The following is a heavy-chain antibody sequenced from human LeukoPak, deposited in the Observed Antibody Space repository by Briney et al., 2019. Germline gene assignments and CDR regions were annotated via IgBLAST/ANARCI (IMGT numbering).Heavy chain of an antibody. D-gene: IGHD2-15*01. CDR2: IWCDGTNE. Sequence: GGSLRLSCAASGFIFSSYGMHWVRQAPGKGLEWVALIWCDGTNEYYTDSVKGRFTISRANSKNTLYLQMNSLRAEDTAVYYCARVPYCSGGRCSSWIDHWGQETLVTVSS. CDR3: ARVPYCSGGRCSSWIDH. J-gene: IGHJ4*02. CDR1: GFIFSSYG. V-gene: IGHV3-33*01.